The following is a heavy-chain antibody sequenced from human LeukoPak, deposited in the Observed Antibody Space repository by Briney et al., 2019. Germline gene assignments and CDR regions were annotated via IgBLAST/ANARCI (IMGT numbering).Heavy chain of an antibody. J-gene: IGHJ6*04. V-gene: IGHV4-30-2*01. CDR1: GGSISSGGYS. CDR2: IYHSGST. CDR3: ASLPFIVVVPAAMGDYYYGMDV. D-gene: IGHD2-2*01. Sequence: SETLSLTCAVSGGSISSGGYSWSWIRQPPGKGLEWIGYIYHSGSTYYNPSLKSRVTISVDRSKNQFSLKLSSVTAADTAVYYCASLPFIVVVPAAMGDYYYGMDVWGKGTRSTSPQ.